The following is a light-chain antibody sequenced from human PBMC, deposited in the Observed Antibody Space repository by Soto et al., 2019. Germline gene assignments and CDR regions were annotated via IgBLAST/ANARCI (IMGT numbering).Light chain of an antibody. CDR3: GSYTTSSNYV. CDR2: DVS. CDR1: SSDVGVYNF. J-gene: IGLJ1*01. Sequence: QSVLTQPASVSGSPGLSITISCTGTSSDVGVYNFVSWYQQHPDKAPKLMIFDVSNRPSGVSNRFSGSKSGNTASLTISGLQSEDEAEYYCGSYTTSSNYVFGTGTKVTVL. V-gene: IGLV2-14*03.